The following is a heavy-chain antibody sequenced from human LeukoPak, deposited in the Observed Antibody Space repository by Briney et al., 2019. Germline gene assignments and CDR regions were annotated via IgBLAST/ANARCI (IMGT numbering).Heavy chain of an antibody. CDR3: ASGTYDSSGYYNLPFDY. CDR2: IYYSGST. CDR1: GGSISSSSYY. Sequence: SETLSLTCTVSGGSISSSSYYWGWIRQPPGKGLEWIGSIYYSGSTYYNLSLKSRVTISVDTSKNQFSLKLSSVTAADTAVYYCASGTYDSSGYYNLPFDYWGQGTLVTVSS. D-gene: IGHD3-22*01. J-gene: IGHJ4*02. V-gene: IGHV4-39*01.